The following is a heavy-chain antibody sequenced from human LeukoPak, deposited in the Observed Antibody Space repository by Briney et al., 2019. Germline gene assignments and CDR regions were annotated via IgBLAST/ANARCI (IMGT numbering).Heavy chain of an antibody. CDR1: GYSFTSYW. J-gene: IGHJ3*02. D-gene: IGHD6-19*01. V-gene: IGHV5-51*01. CDR2: IYPGDSDI. CDR3: ARLSSSGWTRGAFDI. Sequence: GESLKISCKGSGYSFTSYWIGWVRQMPGKGLEWMGIIYPGDSDIRYSPSFQGQVTMSADRSISTAFLQWSSLKASDTAMYYCARLSSSGWTRGAFDIWGQGTMVTVSS.